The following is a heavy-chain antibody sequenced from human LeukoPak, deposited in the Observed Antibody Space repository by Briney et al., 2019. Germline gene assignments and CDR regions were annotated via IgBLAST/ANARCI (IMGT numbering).Heavy chain of an antibody. V-gene: IGHV3-48*01. D-gene: IGHD3-10*01. CDR3: ARDKFGDY. J-gene: IGHJ4*02. CDR2: ISSSSSTI. CDR1: GFTFSSYS. Sequence: GESLRLSCAASGFTFSSYSMNWVRQAPGKGLEWVSYISSSSSTIYYADSVKGRFTISRDNAKNSLYLQMNSLRAEDTAVYYCARDKFGDYWGQGTLATVSS.